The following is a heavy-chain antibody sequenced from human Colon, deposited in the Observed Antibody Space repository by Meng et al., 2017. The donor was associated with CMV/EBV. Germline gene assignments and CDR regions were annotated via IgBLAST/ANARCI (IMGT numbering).Heavy chain of an antibody. J-gene: IGHJ5*02. CDR3: ARLPFLFGSGTYQERYNYFDP. Sequence: GGSLRLSCTVSEFTFKTYAMTWVRQAPGKGLEWVPGISGSGGGTYHADSVKGRFTMSRNKSKNTLFLQMNSPRAEDTAMYYCARLPFLFGSGTYQERYNYFDPWGQGTLVTVSS. D-gene: IGHD3-10*01. V-gene: IGHV3-23*01. CDR1: EFTFKTYA. CDR2: ISGSGGGT.